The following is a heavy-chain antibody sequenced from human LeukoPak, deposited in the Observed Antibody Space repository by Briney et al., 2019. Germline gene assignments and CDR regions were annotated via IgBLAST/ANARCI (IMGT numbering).Heavy chain of an antibody. J-gene: IGHJ4*02. Sequence: GGSLRLSCGASGFTFTTHWIHWVRQAPGKGLVWVSRIKPDGSDTNYADSVKGRFTISRDNAKNTVYLQMNSLRAEGTAVYYCARGKYGGYFIGYWGQGTLVTVSS. CDR2: IKPDGSDT. V-gene: IGHV3-74*01. CDR3: ARGKYGGYFIGY. D-gene: IGHD5-12*01. CDR1: GFTFTTHW.